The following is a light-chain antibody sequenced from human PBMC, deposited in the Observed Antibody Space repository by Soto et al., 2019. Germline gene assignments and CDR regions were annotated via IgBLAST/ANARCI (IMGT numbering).Light chain of an antibody. V-gene: IGKV3-15*01. CDR1: QSISSSD. J-gene: IGKJ1*01. Sequence: MTQSPSTLSASVGDRVTITCRASQSISSSDLAWYHQKPGQAPRLLIYGASTRATGIPARFSGSGSGTEFTLTISSLQSEDLAVYYCQQYSNWPPWTFGQGTKVDI. CDR2: GAS. CDR3: QQYSNWPPWT.